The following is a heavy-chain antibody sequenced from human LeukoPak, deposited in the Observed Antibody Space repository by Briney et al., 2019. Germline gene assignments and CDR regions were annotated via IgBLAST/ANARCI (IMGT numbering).Heavy chain of an antibody. Sequence: GGSLRLPCAASGFTFSNYDMHWVRQATGKGLEWVSAIGTAGDTYYPGSVKGRFTISREDAKNSLYLQMNSLRAGHTAVYFCVRARFADYYGSQSFYPYFFDYWGQGTLVTVSS. D-gene: IGHD3-10*01. V-gene: IGHV3-13*01. CDR2: IGTAGDT. CDR3: VRARFADYYGSQSFYPYFFDY. CDR1: GFTFSNYD. J-gene: IGHJ4*02.